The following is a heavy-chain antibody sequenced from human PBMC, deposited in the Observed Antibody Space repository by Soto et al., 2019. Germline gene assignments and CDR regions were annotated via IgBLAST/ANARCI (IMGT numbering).Heavy chain of an antibody. J-gene: IGHJ6*02. V-gene: IGHV1-18*01. CDR2: ISPYNDYT. CDR1: GYTFIRYG. D-gene: IGHD3-16*01. Sequence: QVQLVQSADEVKKPGASVKVSCKASGYTFIRYGITWVRQAPGQGLEGMGWISPYNDYTIYAQKLQGRVTMTTDTSTRTVYLDLRSLKSDDTAVYYCARGGYYDNTWGKLSHYGLDVWGQGTSVTVSS. CDR3: ARGGYYDNTWGKLSHYGLDV.